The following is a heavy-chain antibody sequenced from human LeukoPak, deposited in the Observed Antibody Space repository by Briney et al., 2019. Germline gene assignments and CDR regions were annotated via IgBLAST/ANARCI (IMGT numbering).Heavy chain of an antibody. CDR1: GFTVSSNY. J-gene: IGHJ1*01. CDR2: ICSADST. D-gene: IGHD3-22*01. V-gene: IGHV3-53*01. Sequence: PGGSLRLSCAASGFTVSSNYMSWVRQAPGKGLELVSVICSADSTYYADSVKGRFTISRDNSKNTLYLQMNSLRAEDTAVYYCATVEYYDSSGSCYFQHWGQGTLLTVSS. CDR3: ATVEYYDSSGSCYFQH.